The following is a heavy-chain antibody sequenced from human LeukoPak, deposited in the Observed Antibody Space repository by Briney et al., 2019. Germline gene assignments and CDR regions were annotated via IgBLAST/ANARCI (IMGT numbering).Heavy chain of an antibody. CDR2: MNPNSGST. Sequence: ASVKVSCKASGYTFTSYDINWVRQATGQGLEWMGWMNPNSGSTGYAQKFQGRVTMTRNTSISTAYMELSRLRSDDTAVYYCASLSKKSTSGRVPFTYFQHWGQGTLVTVSS. CDR3: ASLSKKSTSGRVPFTYFQH. D-gene: IGHD5-12*01. V-gene: IGHV1-8*01. CDR1: GYTFTSYD. J-gene: IGHJ1*01.